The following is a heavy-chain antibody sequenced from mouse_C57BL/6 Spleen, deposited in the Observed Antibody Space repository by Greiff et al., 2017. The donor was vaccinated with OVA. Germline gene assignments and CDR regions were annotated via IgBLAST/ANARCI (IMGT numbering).Heavy chain of an antibody. D-gene: IGHD4-1*01. J-gene: IGHJ4*01. CDR1: GYTFTSYW. V-gene: IGHV1-7*01. CDR2: INPSSGYT. Sequence: LVESGAELAKPGASVKLSCKASGYTFTSYWMHWVKQRPGQGLEWIGYINPSSGYTKYNQKFKDKATLTADKSSSTAYMQLGSLTYEDSAVYNCATLTMGDAMDDWGQGASVTVSS. CDR3: ATLTMGDAMDD.